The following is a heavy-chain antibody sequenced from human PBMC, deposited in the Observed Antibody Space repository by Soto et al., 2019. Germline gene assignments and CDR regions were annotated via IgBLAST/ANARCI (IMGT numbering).Heavy chain of an antibody. CDR2: ISGSGGST. V-gene: IGHV3-23*01. Sequence: EVQLLESGGGLVQPGGSLRLSCAASGFTFSSYAMSWVRQAPGKGLEWVSAISGSGGSTYYADSVKGRFTISRDNSKNTLYLQMNSLRAEDTAVYYCANGYSSGWYTGTGGDIPILLPDYWGQGTLVTVSS. CDR1: GFTFSSYA. CDR3: ANGYSSGWYTGTGGDIPILLPDY. J-gene: IGHJ4*02. D-gene: IGHD6-19*01.